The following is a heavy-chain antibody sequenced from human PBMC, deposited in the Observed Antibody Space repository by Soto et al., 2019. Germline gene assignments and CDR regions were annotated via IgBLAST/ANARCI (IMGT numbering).Heavy chain of an antibody. Sequence: EVQLVQSGAEVKKPGESLQISCKGSGYSFADYWIAWVRQMPGKGLECMGIISPDDSDIRYSPSFRGQVTISADNSISTAYLQWSSLRASDTAIYYCARQLGQYSSSWYAFDIWGQGTMVTVSS. CDR3: ARQLGQYSSSWYAFDI. D-gene: IGHD6-13*01. CDR1: GYSFADYW. V-gene: IGHV5-51*01. J-gene: IGHJ3*02. CDR2: ISPDDSDI.